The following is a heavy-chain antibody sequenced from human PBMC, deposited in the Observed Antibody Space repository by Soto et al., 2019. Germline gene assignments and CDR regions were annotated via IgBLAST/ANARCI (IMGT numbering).Heavy chain of an antibody. CDR3: AKGLWSGRTVGYYFDY. CDR1: GGTFSSYA. CDR2: IIPIFGTA. D-gene: IGHD1-1*01. V-gene: IGHV1-69*13. J-gene: IGHJ4*02. Sequence: SVKVSCKASGGTFSSYAISWVRQAPGQGLEWMGGIIPIFGTANYAQKFQGRVTITADESASTVHLELSSLRSEDTAVYYCAKGLWSGRTVGYYFDYWGQGTLVTVSS.